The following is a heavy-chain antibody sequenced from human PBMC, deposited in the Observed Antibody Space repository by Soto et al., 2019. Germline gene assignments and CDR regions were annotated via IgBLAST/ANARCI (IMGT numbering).Heavy chain of an antibody. CDR1: GGTFSSYT. CDR2: IIPHLGIA. CDR3: ARDVAVGDDL. V-gene: IGHV1-69*08. Sequence: QVQLVQSGAEVKKPGSSVKVSCKASGGTFSSYTISWVRQAPGQGREWMGRIIPHLGIANYAQKFQGSVTITADKSTSTAYMELSSLGSEDTAVYFCARDVAVGDDLWGRGTLVTVSS. J-gene: IGHJ2*01. D-gene: IGHD6-19*01.